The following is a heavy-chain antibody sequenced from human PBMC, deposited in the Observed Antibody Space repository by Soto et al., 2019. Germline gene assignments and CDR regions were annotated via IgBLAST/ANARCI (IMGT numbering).Heavy chain of an antibody. CDR1: GYTLTELS. Sequence: GASVKVSCKVSGYTLTELSMHWVRQAPGKGLEWMGGFDPEDGETIYAQKFQGRVTMTEDTSTDTAYMELSSLRSEDTAVYYCATAAYSGYDMYYFDYWGQGTLVTVSS. V-gene: IGHV1-24*01. J-gene: IGHJ4*02. CDR3: ATAAYSGYDMYYFDY. D-gene: IGHD5-12*01. CDR2: FDPEDGET.